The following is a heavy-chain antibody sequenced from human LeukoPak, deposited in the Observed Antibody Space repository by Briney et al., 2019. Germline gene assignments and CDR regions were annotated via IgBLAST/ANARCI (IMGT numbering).Heavy chain of an antibody. CDR3: ARGYYYDPQGYDY. J-gene: IGHJ4*02. D-gene: IGHD3-22*01. V-gene: IGHV1-69*13. CDR2: IIPIFGTA. Sequence: SVNVSCKASGGTFSSYAISWVRQAPGQGLEWMRGIIPIFGTANYAQKFQGRVTITADESTSTAYMELSSLRSEDTAVYYCARGYYYDPQGYDYWGQGTLVTVSS. CDR1: GGTFSSYA.